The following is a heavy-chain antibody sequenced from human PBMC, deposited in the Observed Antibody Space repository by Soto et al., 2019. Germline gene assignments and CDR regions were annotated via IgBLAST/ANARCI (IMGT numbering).Heavy chain of an antibody. V-gene: IGHV1-18*01. J-gene: IGHJ4*02. Sequence: ASVKVSCKASGFPFSDSGIAWVRQAPGQGLEWMAWISVHSGKTNYAQALQDRVTLTTDTSTNTAYMELRSLRSDDTAVYYCARQKVWLFRPDDWGQGTLVTVSS. CDR3: ARQKVWLFRPDD. D-gene: IGHD3-22*01. CDR1: GFPFSDSG. CDR2: ISVHSGKT.